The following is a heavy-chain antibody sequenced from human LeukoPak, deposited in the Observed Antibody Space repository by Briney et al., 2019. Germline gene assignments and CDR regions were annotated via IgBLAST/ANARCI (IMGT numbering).Heavy chain of an antibody. CDR1: GFTFSSYG. CDR2: ISYDGSNK. J-gene: IGHJ5*02. D-gene: IGHD6-19*01. CDR3: ARSPAVAGTTSVWFDP. V-gene: IGHV3-30*03. Sequence: PWRSLSLSCAASGFTFSSYGMHWVRQAPGKGLELVAVISYDGSNKYYADSVKGRFTVSRDNSKNKLYPQMNSLRADDTAVYYCARSPAVAGTTSVWFDPWGQGTLVTVSS.